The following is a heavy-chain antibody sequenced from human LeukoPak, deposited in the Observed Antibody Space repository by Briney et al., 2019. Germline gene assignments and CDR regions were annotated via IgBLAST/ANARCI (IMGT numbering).Heavy chain of an antibody. V-gene: IGHV3-72*01. CDR3: ARGPERGSSPYYHYGMDV. CDR2: TRDKGNSYTT. D-gene: IGHD1-26*01. J-gene: IGHJ6*02. CDR1: GFSFSDHY. Sequence: GGSLRLSCAASGFSFSDHYMDWVRQAPGKGLEWVGRTRDKGNSYTTEYAASVKGRFTVSRGDSKNSVDLQMNSLRIEDTAVYYCARGPERGSSPYYHYGMDVWGQRTTVTVSS.